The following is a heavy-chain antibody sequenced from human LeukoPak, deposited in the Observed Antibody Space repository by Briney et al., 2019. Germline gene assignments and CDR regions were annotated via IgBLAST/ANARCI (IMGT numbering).Heavy chain of an antibody. CDR3: ARDRHIAAAGYYFDY. V-gene: IGHV3-66*01. CDR1: GFTVSSNY. D-gene: IGHD6-25*01. Sequence: GGSLRLSCAASGFTVSSNYMSWVRQAPGKGLEWVSVIYSGGSTYYADSVKGRFTISRDNSKNTLYLQMNSLRAEDTAVYYCARDRHIAAAGYYFDYWGQGTLVTVSS. J-gene: IGHJ4*02. CDR2: IYSGGST.